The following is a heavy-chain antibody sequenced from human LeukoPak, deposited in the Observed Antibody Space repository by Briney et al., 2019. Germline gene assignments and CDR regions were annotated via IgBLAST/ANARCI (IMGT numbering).Heavy chain of an antibody. Sequence: SETLSLTCTVSGASISSHYWRWVRQPPGKGMEWLGYIYYSGRNNYNPSLKSRVTISVDTSKNQFTLKLSSVTAADTAVYYCARHKPGIAVAGRVDYFDYWGQGTLVTVSS. J-gene: IGHJ4*02. CDR2: IYYSGRN. CDR1: GASISSHY. V-gene: IGHV4-59*08. D-gene: IGHD6-19*01. CDR3: ARHKPGIAVAGRVDYFDY.